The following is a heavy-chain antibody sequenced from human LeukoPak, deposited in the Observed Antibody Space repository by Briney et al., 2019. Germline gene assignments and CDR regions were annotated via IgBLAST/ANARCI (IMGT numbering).Heavy chain of an antibody. CDR3: TRDMEYPGAGFDL. CDR2: VYSSGST. D-gene: IGHD2/OR15-2a*01. J-gene: IGHJ4*02. V-gene: IGHV4-39*07. CDR1: GDSISRSSYF. Sequence: SQTLSLTCTVSGDSISRSSYFRAWIRQPPGKGLEWIGSVYSSGSTYYNPSLRSQITISVDTSKNQFSLKLTSVSAADTAMYYCTRDMEYPGAGFDLWGQGIPVTVSS.